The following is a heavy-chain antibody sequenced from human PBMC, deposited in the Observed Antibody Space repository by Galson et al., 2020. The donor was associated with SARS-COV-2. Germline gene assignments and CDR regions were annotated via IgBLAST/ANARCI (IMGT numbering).Heavy chain of an antibody. CDR2: IKIKTNNYAT. Sequence: GGSLTLSCAASGFTFSGSAIHWVRPASGKGLEWVGRIKIKTNNYATAYAASVKGRFTLSRDDSKNTAYLQMNSLRSEDTAVYYCTIGYCSSTTCYPRFDPWGQGTLVTVSS. D-gene: IGHD2-2*01. CDR3: TIGYCSSTTCYPRFDP. J-gene: IGHJ5*02. CDR1: GFTFSGSA. V-gene: IGHV3-73*01.